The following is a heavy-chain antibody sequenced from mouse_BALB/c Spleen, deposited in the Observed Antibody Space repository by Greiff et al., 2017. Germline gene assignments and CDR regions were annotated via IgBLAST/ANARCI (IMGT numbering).Heavy chain of an antibody. CDR3: TPGAMDY. V-gene: IGHV1-15*01. CDR1: GYTFTDYE. J-gene: IGHJ4*01. CDR2: IDPETGGT. Sequence: VHLVESGAELVRPGASVTLSCKASGYTFTDYEMHWVKQTPVHGLEWIGAIDPETGGTAYNQKFKGKATLTADKSSSTAYMELRSLTSEDSAVYYCTPGAMDYWGQGTSVTVSS.